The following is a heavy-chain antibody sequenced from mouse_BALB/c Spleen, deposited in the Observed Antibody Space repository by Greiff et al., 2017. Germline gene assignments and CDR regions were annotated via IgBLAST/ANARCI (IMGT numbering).Heavy chain of an antibody. V-gene: IGHV1-39*01. CDR3: ARSLTNYYAMDY. D-gene: IGHD1-1*01. J-gene: IGHJ4*01. CDR1: GYSFTHYI. CDR2: INPYYGST. Sequence: VQLQQTGPELVKPGASVKISCKASGYSFTHYIMLWVKQSHGKSLEWIGNINPYYGSTSYNLKFKGKATLTVDKSSSTAYMQLNSLTSEDSAVYYCARSLTNYYAMDYWGQGTSVTVSS.